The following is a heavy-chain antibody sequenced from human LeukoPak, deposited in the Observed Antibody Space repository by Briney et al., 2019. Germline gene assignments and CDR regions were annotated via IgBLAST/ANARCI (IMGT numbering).Heavy chain of an antibody. CDR3: ARGDDYSNYVLGY. CDR2: IIPIFGTA. D-gene: IGHD4-11*01. J-gene: IGHJ4*02. CDR1: GVTFISYA. Sequence: SVKVSCKASGVTFISYAISWVRQAPGQGLEWMGRIIPIFGTANYTQKFQGRVTITTDESTSTAYMELSSLGSEDTAVYYCARGDDYSNYVLGYWGQGTLVSVSS. V-gene: IGHV1-69*05.